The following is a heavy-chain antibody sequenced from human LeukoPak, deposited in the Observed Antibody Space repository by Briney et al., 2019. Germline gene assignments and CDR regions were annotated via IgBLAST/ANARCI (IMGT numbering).Heavy chain of an antibody. CDR3: AKDMSYDSSGPSFDY. V-gene: IGHV3-9*03. Sequence: PGRSLRLSCAASGFTFDDYAMHWVRQAPGKGLEWVSGISWNSGSIGYADSVKGRFTISRDNAKNSLYLQMNSLRAEDMALYYCAKDMSYDSSGPSFDYWGQGTLVTVSS. CDR1: GFTFDDYA. J-gene: IGHJ4*02. D-gene: IGHD3-22*01. CDR2: ISWNSGSI.